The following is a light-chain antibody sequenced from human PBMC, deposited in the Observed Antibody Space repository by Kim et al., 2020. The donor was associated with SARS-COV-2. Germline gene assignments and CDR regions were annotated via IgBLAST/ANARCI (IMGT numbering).Light chain of an antibody. Sequence: QSALTQPPSASGSPGQSVTMSCTGTRSDVGGYDYVSWYQQHPGKAPKLIIYEVTKRPSGVPDRFSGSKSGNTASLTVSGLQAEDEADYYCSSYAGSNDYVFGTGTQVTVL. CDR3: SSYAGSNDYV. CDR1: RSDVGGYDY. CDR2: EVT. J-gene: IGLJ1*01. V-gene: IGLV2-8*01.